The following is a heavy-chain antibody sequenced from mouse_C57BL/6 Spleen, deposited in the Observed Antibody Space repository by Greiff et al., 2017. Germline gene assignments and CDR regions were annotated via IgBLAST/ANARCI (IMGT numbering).Heavy chain of an antibody. V-gene: IGHV1-80*01. D-gene: IGHD1-1*01. CDR2: IYPGDGDT. CDR3: ARRGSSSGDFGY. CDR1: GYAFSSYW. J-gene: IGHJ2*01. Sequence: QVQLQQSGAELVKPGASVKISCKASGYAFSSYWMNWVKQRPGKGLEWIGQIYPGDGDTNYNGKFKGKATLTADKSSSTAYMQLSSLTSEDSAVYFGARRGSSSGDFGYWGQGTTLTVSS.